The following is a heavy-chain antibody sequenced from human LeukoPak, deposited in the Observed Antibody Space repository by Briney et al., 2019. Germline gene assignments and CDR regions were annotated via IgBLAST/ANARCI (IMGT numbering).Heavy chain of an antibody. J-gene: IGHJ3*02. CDR2: IYYSGST. CDR3: ARVTGDTAFDI. CDR1: GGSISSYY. V-gene: IGHV4-59*01. D-gene: IGHD7-27*01. Sequence: PSETLSLTCTVSGGSISSYYWRWLRQPPGKGLEWIGYIYYSGSTNYNPSLKSRVTISVDTSKNQFSLKLSSVTAADTAVYYCARVTGDTAFDIWGQGTMVTVSS.